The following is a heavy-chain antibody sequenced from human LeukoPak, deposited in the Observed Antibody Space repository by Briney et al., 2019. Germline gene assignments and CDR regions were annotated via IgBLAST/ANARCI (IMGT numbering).Heavy chain of an antibody. CDR3: ARDHVPTGYHTFNWFDP. D-gene: IGHD3/OR15-3a*01. CDR2: IYRSGST. Sequence: SETLSLTCTVSGYSISSGYYRGWIRQPPGKGLEWIGSIYRSGSTYYNPSLKSRVTISVDTSKNQFSLKLSSVTAADTAVYYCARDHVPTGYHTFNWFDPWGQGTLVTVSS. CDR1: GYSISSGYY. J-gene: IGHJ5*02. V-gene: IGHV4-38-2*02.